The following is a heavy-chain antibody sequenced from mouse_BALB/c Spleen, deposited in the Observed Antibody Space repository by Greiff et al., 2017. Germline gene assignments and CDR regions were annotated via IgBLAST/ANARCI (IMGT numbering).Heavy chain of an antibody. J-gene: IGHJ4*01. CDR3: ARWGGNYGYYYAMDY. CDR1: GYTFTDYW. CDR2: IDPYNGGT. Sequence: VQLQQPGAELVMPGASVKMSCKASGYTFTDYWMHWVKQRPGQGLEWIGYIDPYNGGTSYNQKFKGKATLTVDKSSSTAFMHLNSLTSEDSAVYYCARWGGNYGYYYAMDYWGQGTSVTVSS. D-gene: IGHD2-1*01. V-gene: IGHV1S135*01.